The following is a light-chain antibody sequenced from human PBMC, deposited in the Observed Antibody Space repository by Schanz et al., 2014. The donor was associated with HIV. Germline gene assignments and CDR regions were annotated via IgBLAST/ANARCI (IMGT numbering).Light chain of an antibody. Sequence: EIVLTQSPATVSLSPGERVTLSCRASQSISSYLAWYQQTPGQAPRLLIYGASSRATGIPDRFSGSGSGTDFTLTISRLEPEDFAVYYCQQYDSPPWTFGQGTKVEVK. CDR1: QSISSY. J-gene: IGKJ1*01. CDR3: QQYDSPPWT. CDR2: GAS. V-gene: IGKV3-20*01.